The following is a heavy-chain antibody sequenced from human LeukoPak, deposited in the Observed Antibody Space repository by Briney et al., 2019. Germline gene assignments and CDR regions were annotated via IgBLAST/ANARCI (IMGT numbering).Heavy chain of an antibody. Sequence: SETLSLTCTVSGGSISSYYWSWIRQPPGKGLEWIGSIYYSGSTYSNPSLQSRVTISVDTSKNQFSLKLNSVTAADTAVYYCASFYCSGGSCYQYYSYYYMDVWGKGTTVTISS. CDR1: GGSISSYY. J-gene: IGHJ6*03. CDR2: IYYSGST. D-gene: IGHD2-15*01. CDR3: ASFYCSGGSCYQYYSYYYMDV. V-gene: IGHV4-59*05.